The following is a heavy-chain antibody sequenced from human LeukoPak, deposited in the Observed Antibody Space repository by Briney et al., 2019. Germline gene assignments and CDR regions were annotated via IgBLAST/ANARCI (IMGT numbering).Heavy chain of an antibody. V-gene: IGHV3-30*18. J-gene: IGHJ4*02. Sequence: QTGGSLRFSCAASGFTFSSHDMHWVRQAPGKGLEWVTVISYDGSNKYYADSVKGRFTISRDNSKNTLYLQMNSLRAEDTAVYYCAKDLKRGNWGLVYWGQGTLVTVSS. CDR1: GFTFSSHD. CDR3: AKDLKRGNWGLVY. CDR2: ISYDGSNK. D-gene: IGHD7-27*01.